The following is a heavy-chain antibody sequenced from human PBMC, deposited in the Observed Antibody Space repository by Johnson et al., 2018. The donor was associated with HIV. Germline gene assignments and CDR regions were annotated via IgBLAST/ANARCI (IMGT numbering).Heavy chain of an antibody. V-gene: IGHV3-64*01. Sequence: MLLVESGGGLVQPGRSLRLSCAASGFTFSDYYMSWIRQAPGKGLEYVSAISSNGGSTYYANSVKGRFTISRDNSKNTLYLQMNSLRAEDTAVYYCASITTIAAAGRGAFDICGQGTMVTVSS. CDR1: GFTFSDYY. J-gene: IGHJ3*02. D-gene: IGHD6-13*01. CDR3: ASITTIAAAGRGAFDI. CDR2: ISSNGGST.